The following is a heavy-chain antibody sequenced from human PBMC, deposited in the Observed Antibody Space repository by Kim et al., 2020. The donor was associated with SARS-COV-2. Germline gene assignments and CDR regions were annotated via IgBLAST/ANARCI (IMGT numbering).Heavy chain of an antibody. CDR2: ISAYNGNT. Sequence: ASVKVSCKASGYTFTSYGISWVRQAPGQGLEWMGWISAYNGNTNYAQKLQGRVTMTTDTSTSTAYMELRSLRSDDTAVYYCARTEGLLRLGELSSPVDYWGQGTLVTVSS. CDR3: ARTEGLLRLGELSSPVDY. V-gene: IGHV1-18*01. CDR1: GYTFTSYG. J-gene: IGHJ4*02. D-gene: IGHD3-16*02.